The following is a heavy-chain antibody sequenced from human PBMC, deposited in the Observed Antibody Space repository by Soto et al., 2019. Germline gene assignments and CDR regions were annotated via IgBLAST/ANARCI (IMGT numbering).Heavy chain of an antibody. CDR1: GGSFSGYY. Sequence: QVQLQQWGAGLLKPSETLSLTCAVYGGSFSGYYWTWIRQPPGTGLEWIGEINHSGSTNYNPPLKSRVTIPVDTSKNQFSLKRTSVTAADTAVYYCARDKVTGLFDYWGQGTLVTVSS. J-gene: IGHJ4*02. V-gene: IGHV4-34*01. D-gene: IGHD2-8*02. CDR3: ARDKVTGLFDY. CDR2: INHSGST.